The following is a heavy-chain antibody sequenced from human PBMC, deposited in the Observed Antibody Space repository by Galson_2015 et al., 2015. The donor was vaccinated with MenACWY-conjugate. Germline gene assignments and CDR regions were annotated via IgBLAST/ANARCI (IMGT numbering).Heavy chain of an antibody. CDR1: GFTFSDYG. J-gene: IGHJ4*02. CDR2: ISSGGSSI. V-gene: IGHV3-11*01. CDR3: AREGGAAKEFDY. D-gene: IGHD2-15*01. Sequence: SLRLSCAASGFTFSDYGMSWIRQAPGKGLEWVSYISSGGSSINHAEFVKGRFTISRDNAKNSQYLQMNSLRAEDTAAYYCAREGGAAKEFDYWGQGTLVTVSS.